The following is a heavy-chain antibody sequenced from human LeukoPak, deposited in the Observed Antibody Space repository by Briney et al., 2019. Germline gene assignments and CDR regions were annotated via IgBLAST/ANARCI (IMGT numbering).Heavy chain of an antibody. V-gene: IGHV4-59*01. J-gene: IGHJ3*02. Sequence: MTSETLSLTCTVSGGSISSYYWSWIRQPPGKGLEWIGYIYYSGSTNYNPSLKSRVTISVDTSKNQFSLKLSSVTAADTAVYYCARDYYDGSGFHRTFDIWGQGTMVTVSS. D-gene: IGHD3-22*01. CDR3: ARDYYDGSGFHRTFDI. CDR2: IYYSGST. CDR1: GGSISSYY.